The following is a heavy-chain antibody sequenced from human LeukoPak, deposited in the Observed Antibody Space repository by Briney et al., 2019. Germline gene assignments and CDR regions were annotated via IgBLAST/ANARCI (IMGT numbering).Heavy chain of an antibody. J-gene: IGHJ4*02. CDR1: GGSISSSSYS. CDR3: ARLPAQTDY. Sequence: SETLPLTCTVSGGSISSSSYSWGWIRQPPGKCLEWIGSIYYSGSTYYNPSLQSRVTISVDTSKNQFSLKLSSVTAADTAVYYCARLPAQTDYWGQGTLVTVSS. V-gene: IGHV4-39*01. CDR2: IYYSGST.